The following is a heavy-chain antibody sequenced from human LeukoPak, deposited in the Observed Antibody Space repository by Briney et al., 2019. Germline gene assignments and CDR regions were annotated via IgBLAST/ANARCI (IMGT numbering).Heavy chain of an antibody. V-gene: IGHV4-31*03. Sequence: SQTLSLTCTVSGGSISSGGYYWSWIRQHPGKGLEWIGYIYYSGSTYYNPSLKSRVTISVDTSKNQFSLKLSSVTAADTAVYYCARVRKAVRYFDYWGQGTLVTVSS. CDR1: GGSISSGGYY. CDR3: ARVRKAVRYFDY. CDR2: IYYSGST. D-gene: IGHD6-19*01. J-gene: IGHJ4*02.